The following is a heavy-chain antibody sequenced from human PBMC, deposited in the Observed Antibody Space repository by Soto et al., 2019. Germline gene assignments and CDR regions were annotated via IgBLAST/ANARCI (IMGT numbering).Heavy chain of an antibody. CDR2: INQDGSER. D-gene: IGHD3-16*01. CDR3: VCGGNFFVY. Sequence: EVQLVESGGGLVQPVGSLRLPCAASGFTFSTYWMTWVRQPPGKGREWVASINQDGSERYYVDSVRGRFTISRDNAKNSLYLQMTSLRAEDTAVYYCVCGGNFFVYWGQGTLVTVSP. J-gene: IGHJ4*02. CDR1: GFTFSTYW. V-gene: IGHV3-7*01.